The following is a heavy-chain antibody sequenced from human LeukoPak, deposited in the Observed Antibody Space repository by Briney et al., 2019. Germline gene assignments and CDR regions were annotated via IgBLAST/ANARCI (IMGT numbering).Heavy chain of an antibody. Sequence: GESLKISCKGSGYSFTSYWIGWVRQMPGKGLEWMGIIYPGDSDTRYSPSFQGQVTISADKSISTAYLQWSSLKASDTAMYYCARHLSAEDIVATIYPDYWGQGTLVTVSS. V-gene: IGHV5-51*01. CDR3: ARHLSAEDIVATIYPDY. CDR1: GYSFTSYW. D-gene: IGHD5-12*01. J-gene: IGHJ4*02. CDR2: IYPGDSDT.